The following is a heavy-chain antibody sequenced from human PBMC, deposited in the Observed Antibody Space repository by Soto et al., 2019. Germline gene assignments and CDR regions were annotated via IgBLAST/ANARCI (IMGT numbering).Heavy chain of an antibody. CDR2: LIPLLGTA. CDR3: ATELGENPASPFDA. V-gene: IGHV1-69*01. CDR1: GVTFSSET. J-gene: IGHJ4*02. D-gene: IGHD2-8*02. Sequence: QVQLVQSGADVKKPGSSVTVSCQASGVTFSSETLGWVRQAPGQGLEWVGGLIPLLGTASYAHKSQCRVTITADESTSTDYLVFSSLSSDDTAVYFCATELGENPASPFDAWGQGTLVTVSS.